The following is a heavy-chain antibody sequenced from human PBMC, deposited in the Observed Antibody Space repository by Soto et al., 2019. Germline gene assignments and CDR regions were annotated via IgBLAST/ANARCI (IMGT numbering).Heavy chain of an antibody. D-gene: IGHD2-15*01. CDR2: INPNSGGT. CDR1: GYTFTGYY. CDR3: ARRLGYCSGGSCYPLDP. J-gene: IGHJ5*02. V-gene: IGHV1-2*02. Sequence: ASVTVSCQASGYTFTGYYMHWVRQAPGQGLEWMGWINPNSGGTNYAQKVQGRVTMTRDTSISTAYMELSRLRSDDTAVYYCARRLGYCSGGSCYPLDPWGQGTLVTVSS.